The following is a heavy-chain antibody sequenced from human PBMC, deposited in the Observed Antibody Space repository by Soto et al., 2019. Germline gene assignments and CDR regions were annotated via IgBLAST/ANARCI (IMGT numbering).Heavy chain of an antibody. V-gene: IGHV4-59*01. CDR1: GGSISSYY. CDR2: IYYSGST. CDR3: ARSRRVRSAFDI. J-gene: IGHJ3*02. D-gene: IGHD2-21*01. Sequence: PSETLSLTCTVSGGSISSYYWSWIRQPPGKGLEWIGYIYYSGSTNYNPSLKSRVTISVDTSKNQFSLKLSSVTAADTAVYYCARSRRVRSAFDIWGQGTMVTVSS.